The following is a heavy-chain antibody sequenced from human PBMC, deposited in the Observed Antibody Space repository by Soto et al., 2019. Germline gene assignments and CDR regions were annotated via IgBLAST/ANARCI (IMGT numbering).Heavy chain of an antibody. CDR3: ARSGYSYGPNID. Sequence: QVQLVQSGAEVQKPGSSVKVSCRAARGSFSASGFSWVRQAPGQGLEWVGGFIPIFGTANYAPKFQDRVTMTADESMSTVYMALSSLKSEDTAMYYCARSGYSYGPNIDWGQGTLVTVSS. D-gene: IGHD5-18*01. CDR2: FIPIFGTA. J-gene: IGHJ4*02. V-gene: IGHV1-69*01. CDR1: RGSFSASG.